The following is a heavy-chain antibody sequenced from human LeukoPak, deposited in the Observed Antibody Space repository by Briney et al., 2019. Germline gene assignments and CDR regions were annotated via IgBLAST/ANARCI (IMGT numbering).Heavy chain of an antibody. J-gene: IGHJ4*02. D-gene: IGHD6-19*01. CDR1: GYTFSNYG. V-gene: IGHV1-18*04. CDR3: ARHSGSGWQALGY. Sequence: GASVKVSCKASGYTFSNYGISWVRQAPGLGLEWMGWTSYNGNTNYAQKFQDRVTMTTDTSTTTAYMELRSLESDDTAVYYCARHSGSGWQALGYWGQGTLVTVFS. CDR2: TSYNGNT.